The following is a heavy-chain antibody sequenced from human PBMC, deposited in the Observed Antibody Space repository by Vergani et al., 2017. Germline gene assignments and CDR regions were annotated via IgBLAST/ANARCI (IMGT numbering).Heavy chain of an antibody. V-gene: IGHV3-11*06. D-gene: IGHD1-1*01. CDR3: ARAPDGTTFDY. Sequence: QVQLVESGGGVVQPGRSLRLSCAASGFTFSDYYMSWIRQAPGKGLEWVSYISSSSSYTNYADSVKGRFTISRDNAKNSLYLQMNSLRAEDTAVYYWARAPDGTTFDYWGQGTLVTVSS. J-gene: IGHJ4*02. CDR2: ISSSSSYT. CDR1: GFTFSDYY.